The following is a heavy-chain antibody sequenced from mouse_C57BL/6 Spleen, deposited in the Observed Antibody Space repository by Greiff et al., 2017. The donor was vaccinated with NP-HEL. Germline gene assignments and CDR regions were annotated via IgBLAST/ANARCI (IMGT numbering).Heavy chain of an antibody. V-gene: IGHV1-76*01. Sequence: QVQLQQSGAELVRPGASVKLSCKASGYTFTDYYINWVKQRPGQGLEWIARIYPGSGNTYYNEKFKGKATLTAEKSSSTAYMQLSSLTSEDSAVYFCASSNWYFDVWGTGTTVTVSS. CDR3: ASSNWYFDV. J-gene: IGHJ1*03. CDR1: GYTFTDYY. CDR2: IYPGSGNT.